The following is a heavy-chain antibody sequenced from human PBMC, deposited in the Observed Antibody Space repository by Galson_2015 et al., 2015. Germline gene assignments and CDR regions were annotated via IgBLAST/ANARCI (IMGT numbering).Heavy chain of an antibody. CDR3: ARAHIVVVTAMGDP. J-gene: IGHJ5*02. V-gene: IGHV3-33*01. Sequence: SLRLSCAASGFTFSSYGMHWVRQAPGKGLEWVAVIWYDGSNKYYADSVKGRFTISRDNSKNTLYLQMNSLRAEDTAVYYCARAHIVVVTAMGDPWGQGTLVTVSS. D-gene: IGHD2-21*02. CDR2: IWYDGSNK. CDR1: GFTFSSYG.